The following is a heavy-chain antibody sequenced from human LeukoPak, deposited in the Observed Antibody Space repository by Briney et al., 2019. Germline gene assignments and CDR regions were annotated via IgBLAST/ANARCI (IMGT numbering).Heavy chain of an antibody. D-gene: IGHD5/OR15-5a*01. CDR2: ISSSGST. V-gene: IGHV4-59*11. Sequence: DPSETLSLTCTVSGGSIFSHYWIWIRQSPGKGLEWIGDISSSGSTGYNPSLRSRVTISLDTSRNQFSLSLISVTAADTAVYYFTRGALRDFYALFYMDVWGKGTTVTVSS. CDR3: TRGALRDFYALFYMDV. CDR1: GGSIFSHY. J-gene: IGHJ6*03.